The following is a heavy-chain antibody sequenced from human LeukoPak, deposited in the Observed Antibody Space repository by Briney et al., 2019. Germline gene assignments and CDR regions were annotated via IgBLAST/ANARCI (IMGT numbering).Heavy chain of an antibody. D-gene: IGHD3-22*01. J-gene: IGHJ4*02. V-gene: IGHV3-21*01. Sequence: GGSLRLSCAASGFTFTSYSMNWVRQAPGKGLEWVSSISSSSIYINYADSVKGRLTISRDNAKNSLYLQMNSLRAEDTAVYYCARDGGFGSGSSFDFWGQGTLVTVSS. CDR3: ARDGGFGSGSSFDF. CDR2: ISSSSIYI. CDR1: GFTFTSYS.